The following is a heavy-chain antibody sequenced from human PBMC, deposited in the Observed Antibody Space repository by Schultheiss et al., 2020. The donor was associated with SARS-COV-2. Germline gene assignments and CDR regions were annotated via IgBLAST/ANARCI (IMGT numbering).Heavy chain of an antibody. CDR3: AKKHDYGDYSDAFDI. V-gene: IGHV3-23*01. CDR2: ISGSGGST. D-gene: IGHD4-17*01. CDR1: GFTVSSNY. Sequence: GGSLRLSCAASGFTVSSNYMSWVRQAPGKGLEWVSAISGSGGSTYYADSVKGRFTISRDNSKNTLYLQMNSLRAEDTAVYYCAKKHDYGDYSDAFDIWGQGTMVTVSS. J-gene: IGHJ3*02.